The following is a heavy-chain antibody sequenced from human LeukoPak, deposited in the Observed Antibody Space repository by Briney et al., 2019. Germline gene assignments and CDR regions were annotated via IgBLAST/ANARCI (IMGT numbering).Heavy chain of an antibody. D-gene: IGHD3-10*01. J-gene: IGHJ4*02. Sequence: SETLSLTCAVYGGSFSGYYWSWIRQPPGKGLEWIGEINHSGSTNYNPSLKSRVTISVDTSKNQFSLKLSSVTAADTAVYYCARARRYGSGSYFPQCDYWGQGTLVTVSS. CDR2: INHSGST. V-gene: IGHV4-34*01. CDR1: GGSFSGYY. CDR3: ARARRYGSGSYFPQCDY.